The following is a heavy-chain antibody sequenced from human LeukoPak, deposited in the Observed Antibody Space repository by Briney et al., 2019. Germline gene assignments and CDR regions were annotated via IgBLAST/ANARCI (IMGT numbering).Heavy chain of an antibody. V-gene: IGHV1-69*04. J-gene: IGHJ4*02. CDR1: GGTFSSYA. CDR3: ARGRINLPLDH. CDR2: IIPILGIA. Sequence: SVKVSCKASGGTFSSYAISWVRQAPGQGLEWMGRIIPILGIANYAQKFQGRVTITADKSTSTAYMELSSLRSEDTAVYYCARGRINLPLDHWGQGTLVTVSS.